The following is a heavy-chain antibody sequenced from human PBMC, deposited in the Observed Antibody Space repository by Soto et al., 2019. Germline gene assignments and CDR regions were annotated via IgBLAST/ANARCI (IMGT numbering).Heavy chain of an antibody. J-gene: IGHJ6*02. CDR3: AREGPINHYYYYGMDV. Sequence: GGSLRLSCAASGFTFSSYPMYWVRQAPGKGLEWVSYISGGSNPIYYADSVKGRFIISRDNAKNLLYLQMNSLRDEDTALYYCAREGPINHYYYYGMDVWGQGTTVTVSS. V-gene: IGHV3-48*02. CDR2: ISGGSNPI. CDR1: GFTFSSYP.